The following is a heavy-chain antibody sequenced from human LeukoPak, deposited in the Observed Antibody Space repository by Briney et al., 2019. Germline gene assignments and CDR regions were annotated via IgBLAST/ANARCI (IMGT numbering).Heavy chain of an antibody. CDR3: ARENYFDY. CDR1: GGSISSSSYY. CDR2: IYYSGST. V-gene: IGHV4-39*07. J-gene: IGHJ4*02. Sequence: SETLSLTCTVSGGSISSSSYYWGWIRQPPGKGLEWIGSIYYSGSTYYNPSLKSRVTISVDTSKNQFSLKLRSVTAADTAVYYCARENYFDYWGQGTLVTVSS.